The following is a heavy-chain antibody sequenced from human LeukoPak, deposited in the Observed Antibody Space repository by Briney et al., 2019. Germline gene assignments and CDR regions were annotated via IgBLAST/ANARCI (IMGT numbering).Heavy chain of an antibody. Sequence: GASLKVSCKASGYTFTSYGIGWVRRAPGQGLEWMGWISAYNGNTNYAQKLQGRVTMTTDTSTSTAYMELRSLRSDDTAVYYCARTSGPRLEDDYWGQGTLVTVSS. D-gene: IGHD1-1*01. V-gene: IGHV1-18*01. J-gene: IGHJ4*02. CDR1: GYTFTSYG. CDR3: ARTSGPRLEDDY. CDR2: ISAYNGNT.